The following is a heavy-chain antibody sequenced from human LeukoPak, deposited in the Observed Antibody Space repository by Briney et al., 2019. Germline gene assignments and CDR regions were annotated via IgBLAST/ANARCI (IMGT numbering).Heavy chain of an antibody. J-gene: IGHJ4*02. CDR3: AKAYSGGSGSYSALDY. Sequence: GGSLRLSCAASGFTFSSYAMHWVRQAPGKGLEWVAVISYDGSNKYYADSVKGRFTISRGNSKNTLYLQMNSLRAEDTAVYYCAKAYSGGSGSYSALDYWGQGTLVTVSS. CDR2: ISYDGSNK. CDR1: GFTFSSYA. D-gene: IGHD3-10*01. V-gene: IGHV3-30*04.